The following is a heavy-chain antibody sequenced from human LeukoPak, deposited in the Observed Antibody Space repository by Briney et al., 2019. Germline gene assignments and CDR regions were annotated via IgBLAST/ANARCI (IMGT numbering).Heavy chain of an antibody. D-gene: IGHD1-26*01. J-gene: IGHJ1*01. CDR2: IYSDGNT. Sequence: GGSLRLSCAASGFTVSNNRLSWVRRAPGMGLEWVSTIYSDGNTYYPDSVKGRFTISRDGSKNTLYLQLNSLRTEDTAIYYCVREREGSNSEHWGQGTLVTVSS. CDR1: GFTVSNNR. CDR3: VREREGSNSEH. V-gene: IGHV3-53*01.